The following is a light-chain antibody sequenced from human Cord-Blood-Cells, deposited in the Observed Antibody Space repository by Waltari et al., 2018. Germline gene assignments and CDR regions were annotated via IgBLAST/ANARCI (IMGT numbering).Light chain of an antibody. CDR3: HQYDNLPYT. CDR2: DAS. V-gene: IGKV1-33*01. Sequence: DIQMTQSPSSLSASVGDRVTITCQASQDIINYLNWYQQKPGKAHKLLIYDASNLETGVPSKLSGSGSGTDFTFTISSLQPEDIATYYCHQYDNLPYTFGQGTKLEI. CDR1: QDIINY. J-gene: IGKJ2*01.